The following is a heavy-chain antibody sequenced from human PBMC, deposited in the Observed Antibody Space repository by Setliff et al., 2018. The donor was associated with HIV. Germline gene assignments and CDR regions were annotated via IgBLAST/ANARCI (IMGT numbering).Heavy chain of an antibody. CDR1: GGSISSYY. CDR2: IFYSGST. V-gene: IGHV4-59*01. Sequence: SETLSLTCTVSGGSISSYYWSWIRQPPGKGLEWIGYIFYSGSTNYNPSLKSRVTISVDASKNQFSLRLSSVTAADTAVYYCARGFLQSRRRWFDPWGQGTLVTVSS. J-gene: IGHJ5*02. D-gene: IGHD4-4*01. CDR3: ARGFLQSRRRWFDP.